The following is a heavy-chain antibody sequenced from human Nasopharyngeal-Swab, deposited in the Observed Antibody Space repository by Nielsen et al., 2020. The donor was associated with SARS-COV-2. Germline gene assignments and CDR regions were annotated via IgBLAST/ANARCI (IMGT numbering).Heavy chain of an antibody. Sequence: SETLSSTCAVYGGSFSSYYWTWIRQPPGKGLEWIGEINHSGGTNYNPTPKSRVTISVDTSKNQFSLNLSSVTDADTAVYYCARGRQQWLIYDYWGQGTLVTVSS. V-gene: IGHV4-34*01. CDR1: GGSFSSYY. CDR2: INHSGGT. J-gene: IGHJ4*02. CDR3: ARGRQQWLIYDY. D-gene: IGHD6-19*01.